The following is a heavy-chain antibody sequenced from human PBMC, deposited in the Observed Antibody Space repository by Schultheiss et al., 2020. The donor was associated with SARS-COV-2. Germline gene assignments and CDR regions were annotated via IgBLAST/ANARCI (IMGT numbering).Heavy chain of an antibody. D-gene: IGHD7-27*01. CDR3: ARERTDWGSFDY. CDR1: GGSISSSSYY. J-gene: IGHJ4*02. CDR2: IYYSGST. V-gene: IGHV4-39*07. Sequence: SETLSLTCTVSGGSISSSSYYWGWIRQPPGKGLEWIGSIYYSGSTYYNPSLKSRVTMSVDTSKNQFSLKLSSVTAADTAVYYCARERTDWGSFDYWGQGTLVTVSS.